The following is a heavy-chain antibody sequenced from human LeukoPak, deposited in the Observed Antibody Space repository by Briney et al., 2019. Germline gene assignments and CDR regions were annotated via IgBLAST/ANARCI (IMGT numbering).Heavy chain of an antibody. CDR2: IIPIFGTA. D-gene: IGHD6-13*01. CDR3: ARRRHPGTLTNWFDP. Sequence: SVKVSCKASGGTFSSYAISWVQQAPGQGLEWMGGIIPIFGTANYAQKFQGRVTMTRNTSISTAYMELSSLRSEDTAVYYCARRRHPGTLTNWFDPWGQGTLVTVSS. CDR1: GGTFSSYA. J-gene: IGHJ5*02. V-gene: IGHV1-69*05.